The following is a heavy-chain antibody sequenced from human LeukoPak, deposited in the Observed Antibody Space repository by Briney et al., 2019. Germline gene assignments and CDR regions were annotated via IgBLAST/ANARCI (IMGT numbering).Heavy chain of an antibody. J-gene: IGHJ4*02. Sequence: ASVKVSCKASGYTFTSYDINWVRQATGQGLEWMGGIIPIFGTANYAQKFQGRVTITTDESTSTAYMELSSLRSEDTAVYYCARMDLGATAFDYWGQGTLVTVSS. CDR2: IIPIFGTA. V-gene: IGHV1-69*05. CDR3: ARMDLGATAFDY. D-gene: IGHD1-26*01. CDR1: GYTFTSYD.